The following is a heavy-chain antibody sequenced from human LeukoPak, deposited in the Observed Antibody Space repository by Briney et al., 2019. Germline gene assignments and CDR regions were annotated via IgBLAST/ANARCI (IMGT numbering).Heavy chain of an antibody. CDR2: NNSDSGGT. D-gene: IGHD2/OR15-2a*01. V-gene: IGHV1-2*02. CDR1: GNTLTADF. CDR3: ARENIESHRGENSFDP. Sequence: ATVKVYCKPYGNTLTADFIHWVRQAPGQRIDWTNWNNSDSGGTNYARKIQSRVTMTTDTSIRTTYIELSSLRSDDTDVFYCARENIESHRGENSFDPWLQGIVFTVSS. J-gene: IGHJ5*02.